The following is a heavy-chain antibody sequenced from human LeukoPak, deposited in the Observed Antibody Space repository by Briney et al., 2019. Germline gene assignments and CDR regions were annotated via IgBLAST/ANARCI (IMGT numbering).Heavy chain of an antibody. CDR2: ISWNSGSI. D-gene: IGHD1-26*01. V-gene: IGHV3-9*03. CDR3: AKDMCSYPRRSFDY. J-gene: IGHJ4*02. CDR1: GFTFDDYA. Sequence: GRSLRLSCAASGFTFDDYAMHWVRQAPGKCLEWVSGISWNSGSIGYADSVKGRFTISRDNAKNSLYLQMNSLRAEDMALYYCAKDMCSYPRRSFDYWGQGTLVTVSS.